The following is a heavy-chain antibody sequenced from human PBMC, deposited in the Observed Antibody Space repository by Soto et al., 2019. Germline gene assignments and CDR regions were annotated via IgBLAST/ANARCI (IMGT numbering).Heavy chain of an antibody. CDR3: ATGYNGGVKPYDY. J-gene: IGHJ4*02. V-gene: IGHV3-23*01. Sequence: GGSLRLSCAASGFTFSSYAMSWVRQAPGKGLEWVSAISGSGDSTYYADSVKGRFTISRDNSKNTLYLQMNSLRAEDTAVYYCATGYNGGVKPYDYWGQGTLVTVSS. CDR2: ISGSGDST. CDR1: GFTFSSYA. D-gene: IGHD3-16*01.